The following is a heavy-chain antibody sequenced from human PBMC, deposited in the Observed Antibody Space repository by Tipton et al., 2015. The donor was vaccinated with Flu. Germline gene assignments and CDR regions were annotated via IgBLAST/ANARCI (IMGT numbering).Heavy chain of an antibody. V-gene: IGHV3-7*01. CDR3: ARVSPRRVTAIVVVMLPEGYFDY. D-gene: IGHD3-22*01. Sequence: SLRLSCVASGFSVGGNFMSWVRQAPGKGLEWVANINQDGSVNYYVNSVKGRFTIFRDNARNSLYLQMNGLRAEDTAVYYCARVSPRRVTAIVVVMLPEGYFDYWGQGTLVTVSS. CDR1: GFSVGGNF. J-gene: IGHJ4*02. CDR2: INQDGSVN.